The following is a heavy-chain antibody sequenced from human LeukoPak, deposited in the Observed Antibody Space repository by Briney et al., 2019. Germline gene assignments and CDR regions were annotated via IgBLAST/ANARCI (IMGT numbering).Heavy chain of an antibody. J-gene: IGHJ4*02. CDR1: GFTFSSYW. CDR3: ASGGYYDSSGYFIPLFDY. CDR2: IKQDGSEK. D-gene: IGHD3-22*01. Sequence: PGGSLRLSCGASGFTFSSYWMSWVRQAPGKGLEWVANIKQDGSEKYYVDSVKGRFTISRDNAKNSLYLQMNSLRAEDTAVYYCASGGYYDSSGYFIPLFDYWGQGTLVTVSS. V-gene: IGHV3-7*01.